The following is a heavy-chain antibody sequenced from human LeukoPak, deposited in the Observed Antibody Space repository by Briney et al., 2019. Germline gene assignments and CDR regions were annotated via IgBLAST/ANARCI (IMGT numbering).Heavy chain of an antibody. CDR3: AKDSHRGYYDSSGYYELTYFDY. Sequence: GGSLRLSCAASGFTFDDYAMHWVRQAPGKGLEWVSGISWNSASTGYADSVKGRFTISRDNAKNSLYLQMNSLRAEDTALYYCAKDSHRGYYDSSGYYELTYFDYWGQGTLVTVSS. D-gene: IGHD3-22*01. J-gene: IGHJ4*02. V-gene: IGHV3-9*01. CDR2: ISWNSAST. CDR1: GFTFDDYA.